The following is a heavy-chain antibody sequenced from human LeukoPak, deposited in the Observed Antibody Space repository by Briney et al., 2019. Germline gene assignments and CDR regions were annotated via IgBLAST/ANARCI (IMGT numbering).Heavy chain of an antibody. D-gene: IGHD2-15*01. CDR2: ISSSGSFI. CDR3: ARVGCRGGSCSSRGDYYYGMDV. J-gene: IGHJ6*02. Sequence: KAGGSLRLSCAASGFTFSSYSMNWVRQAPGKGLEWVSSISSSGSFISYPDSEKGRFTISRDNAKNALFLQMNSLRAEDTAVYYCARVGCRGGSCSSRGDYYYGMDVWGQGTTVTVSS. CDR1: GFTFSSYS. V-gene: IGHV3-21*01.